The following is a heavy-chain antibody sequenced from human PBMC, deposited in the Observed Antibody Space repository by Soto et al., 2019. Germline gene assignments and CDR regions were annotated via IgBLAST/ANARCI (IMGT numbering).Heavy chain of an antibody. CDR3: ARSTTVSGRYFQH. J-gene: IGHJ1*01. V-gene: IGHV4-34*01. D-gene: IGHD4-17*01. CDR1: GGSFSGYY. Sequence: QVQLQQWGAGLLKPSETLSLTCAVYGGSFSGYYWSWIRQPPGKGLEWIGEINHSGSTNYNPSLKSRVTISVDTSKNQFALKLSSVTAADTAVYYCARSTTVSGRYFQHWGQGTLVTVSS. CDR2: INHSGST.